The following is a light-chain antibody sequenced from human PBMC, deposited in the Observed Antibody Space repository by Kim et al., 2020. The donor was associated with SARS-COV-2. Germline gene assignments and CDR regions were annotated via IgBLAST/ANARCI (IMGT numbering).Light chain of an antibody. CDR3: QQLDSYPQVT. CDR1: QDISTF. CDR2: AAS. J-gene: IGKJ4*01. V-gene: IGKV1-9*01. Sequence: IQLTQSPSFLSASVGDRVTITCRASQDISTFLAWYQQKPGKAPKLLIYAASTLHSGVPSTFSGSGSGTEFTLTISSLQPEDFATYYCQQLDSYPQVTFGGGTKVDIK.